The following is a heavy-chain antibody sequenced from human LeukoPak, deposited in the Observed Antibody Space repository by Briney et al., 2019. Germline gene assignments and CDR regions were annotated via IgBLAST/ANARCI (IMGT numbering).Heavy chain of an antibody. J-gene: IGHJ4*02. CDR3: ARAGSHWHYVY. CDR2: IKQNGDEK. D-gene: IGHD3-10*01. Sequence: GGSLRLSCAASGFTFSSYWMNWLRQAPGKGLEWVANIKQNGDEKYYVDSVKGRFTISRDNAKNSLSLQMNNLRVEDTAVYYCARAGSHWHYVYWGQGTVVTVSS. CDR1: GFTFSSYW. V-gene: IGHV3-7*01.